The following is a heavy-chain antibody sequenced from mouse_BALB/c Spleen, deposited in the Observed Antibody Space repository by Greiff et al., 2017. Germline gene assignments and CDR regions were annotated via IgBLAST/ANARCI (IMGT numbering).Heavy chain of an antibody. CDR3: TRGGIRHWYFDV. J-gene: IGHJ1*01. Sequence: QVQLQQSGAELVKPGASVKLSCKASGYTFTSYYMYWVKQRPGQGLEWIGEINPSNGGTNFNEKFKSKATLTVDKSSSTAYMQLSSLTSEDSAVYYCTRGGIRHWYFDVWGAGTTVTVSS. CDR2: INPSNGGT. CDR1: GYTFTSYY. D-gene: IGHD2-4*01. V-gene: IGHV1S81*02.